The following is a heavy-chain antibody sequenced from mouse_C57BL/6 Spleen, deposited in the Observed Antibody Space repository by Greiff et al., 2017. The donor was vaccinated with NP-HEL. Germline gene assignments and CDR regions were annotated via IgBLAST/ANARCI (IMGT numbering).Heavy chain of an antibody. CDR1: GFSLTSYG. V-gene: IGHV2-2*01. J-gene: IGHJ3*01. CDR3: AANYYGSEAWFAY. D-gene: IGHD1-1*01. CDR2: IWSGGST. Sequence: VQLQESGPGLVQPSQSLSITCTVSGFSLTSYGVHWVRQSPGKGLEWLGVIWSGGSTDYNAAFISRLSISKDNSKSQVFFKMNSLQADDTAIYYCAANYYGSEAWFAYWGQGTLVTVSA.